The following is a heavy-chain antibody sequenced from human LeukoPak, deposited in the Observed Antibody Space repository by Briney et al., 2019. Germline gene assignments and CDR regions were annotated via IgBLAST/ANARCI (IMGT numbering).Heavy chain of an antibody. Sequence: SQTLSLTCAVSGGSISSGGYSWSWIRQPPGKGLEWIGYIYYSGSTNYNPSLKSRVTISVDTSKNQFSLKLSSVTAADTAVYYCARARYSSGWSDAFDIWGQRTMVTVSS. CDR1: GGSISSGGYS. CDR2: IYYSGST. V-gene: IGHV4-30-4*07. D-gene: IGHD6-19*01. CDR3: ARARYSSGWSDAFDI. J-gene: IGHJ3*02.